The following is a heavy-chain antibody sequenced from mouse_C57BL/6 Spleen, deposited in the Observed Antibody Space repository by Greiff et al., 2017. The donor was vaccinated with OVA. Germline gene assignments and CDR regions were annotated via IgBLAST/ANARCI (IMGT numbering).Heavy chain of an antibody. V-gene: IGHV3-1*01. D-gene: IGHD1-1*01. CDR3: ARGDYSYAMDY. CDR1: GYSITSGYD. CDR2: ISYSGST. J-gene: IGHJ4*01. Sequence: EVKLQESGPGMVKPSQSLSLTCTVTGYSITSGYDWHWIRHFPGNKLEWMGYISYSGSTNYNPSLKSRISITHDTSKNHFFLKLNSVTTEDTATYYCARGDYSYAMDYWGQGTSVTVSS.